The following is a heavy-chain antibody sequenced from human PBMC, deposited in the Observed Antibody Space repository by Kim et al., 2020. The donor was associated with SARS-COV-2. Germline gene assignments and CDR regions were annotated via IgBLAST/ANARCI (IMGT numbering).Heavy chain of an antibody. D-gene: IGHD2-15*01. V-gene: IGHV4-39*01. Sequence: SETLSLTCTVSGGSISSSSYYWGWIRQPPGKGLEWIGSIYYSGSTYYNPSLKSRVTISVDTSKNQFSLKLSSVTAADTAVYYCATEYCSGGSCYSVVTTRLSDPFDYWGQGTLVTVSS. CDR3: ATEYCSGGSCYSVVTTRLSDPFDY. CDR2: IYYSGST. CDR1: GGSISSSSYY. J-gene: IGHJ4*02.